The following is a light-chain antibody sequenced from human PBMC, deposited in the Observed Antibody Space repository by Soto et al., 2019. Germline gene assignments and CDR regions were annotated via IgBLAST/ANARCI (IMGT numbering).Light chain of an antibody. CDR2: GAS. J-gene: IGKJ4*01. CDR3: QQYGSPLT. V-gene: IGKV3-20*01. CDR1: EPFNSPY. Sequence: VLTQSPATLSLSPGESATLSCTTNEPFNSPYLAWYQQKPGQAPRLLIYGASNRATGIPDRFSGSGSGADFTLTISRLEPEDFAVYYCQQYGSPLTFGGGTKVEI.